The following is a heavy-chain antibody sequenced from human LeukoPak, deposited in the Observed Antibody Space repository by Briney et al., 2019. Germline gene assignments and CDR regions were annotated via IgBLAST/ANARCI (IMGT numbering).Heavy chain of an antibody. D-gene: IGHD5-12*01. CDR2: INSDGSST. V-gene: IGHV3-74*01. CDR1: RLTFSNYW. Sequence: QTGGSLRLSCEASRLTFSNYWMHWVRQAPGKGLMWVSFINSDGSSTSYADSVKGRFTVSKDNAKNTLYLQMDSLRAEDTAVYYCASDAPTVGTFDYWGLGTLVTVSS. CDR3: ASDAPTVGTFDY. J-gene: IGHJ4*02.